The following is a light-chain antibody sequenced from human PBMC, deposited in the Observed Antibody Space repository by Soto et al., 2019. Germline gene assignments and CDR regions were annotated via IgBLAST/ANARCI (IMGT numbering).Light chain of an antibody. J-gene: IGKJ2*01. CDR2: GAS. CDR3: QQLINSRFI. V-gene: IGKV1-9*01. CDR1: QGINKF. Sequence: IQLTQSPSSLSASAGDRVTITCRASQGINKFLAWYQQRPGKAPQLLVYGASTLQSGVPSRFSGSGSGTDFPLPISSLQPEDLAPYYCQQLINSRFIFGQGTKLDIK.